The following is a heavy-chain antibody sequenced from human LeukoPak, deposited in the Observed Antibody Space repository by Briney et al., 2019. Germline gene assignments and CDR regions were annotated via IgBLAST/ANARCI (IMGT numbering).Heavy chain of an antibody. CDR1: GGSISSYY. D-gene: IGHD3-22*01. Sequence: PSETLSLTCTVSGGSISSYYWSWIRQPPGKGLEWIGYIYYSGSTNYNPSLKSRVTILVDTSKNQFSLKLSSVTAADTAVYYCARAVTYYYDSSGTYWYFDLWGRGTLVTVSS. CDR2: IYYSGST. CDR3: ARAVTYYYDSSGTYWYFDL. J-gene: IGHJ2*01. V-gene: IGHV4-59*01.